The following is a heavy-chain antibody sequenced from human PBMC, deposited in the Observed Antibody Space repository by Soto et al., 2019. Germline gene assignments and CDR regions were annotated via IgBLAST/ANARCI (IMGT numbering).Heavy chain of an antibody. J-gene: IGHJ6*02. CDR1: GDSITNNHW. D-gene: IGHD3-16*01. Sequence: SETLSLTCTVYGDSITNNHWWTWVRQSPGKGLEMIGEIYHTGHANYNPSLNSRVAISVDKSKNQFSLTLNSVTAADTAVYYCASKLGPYYYGLDVWGQGTTVTVSS. CDR2: IYHTGHA. V-gene: IGHV4-4*02. CDR3: ASKLGPYYYGLDV.